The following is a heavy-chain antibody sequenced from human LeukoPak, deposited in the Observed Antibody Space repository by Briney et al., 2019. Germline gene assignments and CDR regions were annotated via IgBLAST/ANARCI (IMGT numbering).Heavy chain of an antibody. V-gene: IGHV3-23*01. CDR3: AKDGADYGREYYFDY. J-gene: IGHJ4*02. Sequence: GGSLRLSCAASGFTFSSYAMSWVRQAPGKGLEWVSAISGSAGSTYYADSVEGRFTISRDNSKNTLYLQMNSLRAEDTAVYYCAKDGADYGREYYFDYWGQGTLVTVSS. CDR1: GFTFSSYA. D-gene: IGHD4-17*01. CDR2: ISGSAGST.